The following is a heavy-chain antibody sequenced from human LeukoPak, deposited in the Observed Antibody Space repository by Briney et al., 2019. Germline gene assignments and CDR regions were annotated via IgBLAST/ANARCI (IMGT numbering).Heavy chain of an antibody. D-gene: IGHD6-6*01. CDR1: GYIFTTYW. J-gene: IGHJ5*02. Sequence: GESLKISCKGSGYIFTTYWIVWVRQMPGKGLECMGIIYPGDSETRYSPSFQGQVTISADKSINTAYLQWSSLKASDTAMYYCARSSPYSTSSGLNLWGQGTLVTVSS. CDR2: IYPGDSET. V-gene: IGHV5-51*01. CDR3: ARSSPYSTSSGLNL.